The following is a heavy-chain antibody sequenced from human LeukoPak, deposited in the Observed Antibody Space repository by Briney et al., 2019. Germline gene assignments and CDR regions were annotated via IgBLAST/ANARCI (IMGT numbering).Heavy chain of an antibody. CDR2: INHSGST. Sequence: KPSETLSLTCAVYGGSFSGYYWSWIRQPPGKGLEWIGEINHSGSTNYNLSLKSRVTISVDTSKNQFSLKLSSVTAADTAVYYCARVLFGYYFPWGQGTLVTVSS. D-gene: IGHD3-22*01. V-gene: IGHV4-34*01. CDR1: GGSFSGYY. CDR3: ARVLFGYYFP. J-gene: IGHJ5*02.